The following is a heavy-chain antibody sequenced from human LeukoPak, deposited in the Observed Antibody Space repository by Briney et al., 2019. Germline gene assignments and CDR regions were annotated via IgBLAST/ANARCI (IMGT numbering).Heavy chain of an antibody. CDR3: ARGQSISMVRGVTDLTPYFDY. CDR2: SYYSRST. J-gene: IGHJ4*02. D-gene: IGHD3-10*01. V-gene: IGHV4-31*02. Sequence: PSETLALTWTVSGGSINSGGYYWSWTPQHPGKGLEWIGSSYYSRSTYYTPSLKSRVTICEDTSKNQFSLQLSSVTAADTAVYYCARGQSISMVRGVTDLTPYFDYWGQGTLVTDCS. CDR1: GGSINSGGYY.